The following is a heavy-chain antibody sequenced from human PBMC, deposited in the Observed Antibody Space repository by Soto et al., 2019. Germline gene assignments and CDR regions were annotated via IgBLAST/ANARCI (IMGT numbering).Heavy chain of an antibody. V-gene: IGHV3-21*01. Sequence: GGSLRLSCAASGFTFRDYSMNWVRQAPGKGLEWVSSIISSSRFTSYADSVEGRFTISRDNTKDLLYLEMNSLRAEDTAVYYCASATTIWWYMDVWGKGTTVTVSS. CDR1: GFTFRDYS. CDR2: IISSSRFT. J-gene: IGHJ6*04. CDR3: ASATTIWWYMDV. D-gene: IGHD2-15*01.